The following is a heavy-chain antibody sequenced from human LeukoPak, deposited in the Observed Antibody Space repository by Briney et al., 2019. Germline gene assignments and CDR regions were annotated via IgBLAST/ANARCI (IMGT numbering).Heavy chain of an antibody. D-gene: IGHD4-17*01. CDR1: GFTFSGYE. J-gene: IGHJ4*02. CDR2: ISTTGTTV. V-gene: IGHV3-48*03. Sequence: GGSLRLSCAASGFTFSGYELNWVRQAPGKGLEWVSYISTTGTTVYYADSVKGRFIISRDNVKNSLYLQMNSLRDEDTAVYYCARGGDYGDYVDFAYWGQGTLVTVSS. CDR3: ARGGDYGDYVDFAY.